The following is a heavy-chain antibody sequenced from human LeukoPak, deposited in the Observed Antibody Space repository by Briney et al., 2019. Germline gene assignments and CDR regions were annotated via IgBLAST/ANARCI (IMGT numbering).Heavy chain of an antibody. CDR3: ARGAGYYDSMIRSTQGGLKKKNFDY. V-gene: IGHV4-34*01. D-gene: IGHD3-22*01. J-gene: IGHJ4*02. CDR1: GGSFSGYY. CDR2: INHSGST. Sequence: SETLSLTCAVYGGSFSGYYWSWIRQPPGKGLEWIGEINHSGSTNYNPSLKSRVTISVDTSKNPFSLKLSSVTAADTAVYYCARGAGYYDSMIRSTQGGLKKKNFDYWGQGTLVTVSS.